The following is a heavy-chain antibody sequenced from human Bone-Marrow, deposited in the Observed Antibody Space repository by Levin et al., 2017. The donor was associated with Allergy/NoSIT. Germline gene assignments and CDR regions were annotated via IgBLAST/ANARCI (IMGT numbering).Heavy chain of an antibody. CDR1: GFSFSPYW. CDR2: INGDGSAT. Sequence: GGSLRLSCVASGFSFSPYWMHWVRQAPGKGLVWVSHINGDGSATSYADSVKGRFTISRDNAKNTLYLQMDSLGAEDTAVYYCVTFLVEHHWGQGALVTVSS. V-gene: IGHV3-74*01. J-gene: IGHJ1*01. CDR3: VTFLVEHH. D-gene: IGHD1/OR15-1a*01.